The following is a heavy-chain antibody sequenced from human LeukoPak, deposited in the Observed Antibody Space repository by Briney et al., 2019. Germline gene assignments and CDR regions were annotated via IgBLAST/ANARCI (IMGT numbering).Heavy chain of an antibody. CDR1: GGTFSSYA. Sequence: ASVKVSCKASGGTFSSYAISWVRQAPGQGLEWMGGIIPIFGTANYAQKFQGRVTITTDESTSTAYMELSSLRSEDTAVYYCARAPVVPAALDYWGQGTLVTVSS. V-gene: IGHV1-69*05. D-gene: IGHD2-2*01. J-gene: IGHJ4*02. CDR2: IIPIFGTA. CDR3: ARAPVVPAALDY.